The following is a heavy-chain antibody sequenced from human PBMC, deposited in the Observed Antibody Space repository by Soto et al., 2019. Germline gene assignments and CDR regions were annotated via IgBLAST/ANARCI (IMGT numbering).Heavy chain of an antibody. CDR3: ATPPYMDGMDV. J-gene: IGHJ6*02. V-gene: IGHV3-30-3*01. CDR2: ISYDGSNK. CDR1: GFTFSSYA. D-gene: IGHD2-2*02. Sequence: GGSLRLSCAASGFTFSSYAMHWVRQAPGKGLEWVAVISYDGSNKYYADSVKGRFTISRDNSKNTLYLQMNSLRAEDTAVYYCATPPYMDGMDVWGQGTTVTVSS.